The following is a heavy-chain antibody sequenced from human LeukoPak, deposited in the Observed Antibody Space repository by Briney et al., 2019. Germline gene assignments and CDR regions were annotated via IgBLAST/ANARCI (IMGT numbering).Heavy chain of an antibody. D-gene: IGHD3-10*01. CDR2: IRYDGSNK. Sequence: GGSLRLPCAASGFTFSSYGMHWVRQAPGKGLEWVAFIRYDGSNKYYADSVKGRFTISRDNSKNTLYLQMNSLRAEDTAVYYCAIPDYYGSGSYATPDNWFDPWGQGTLVTVSS. V-gene: IGHV3-30*02. J-gene: IGHJ5*02. CDR3: AIPDYYGSGSYATPDNWFDP. CDR1: GFTFSSYG.